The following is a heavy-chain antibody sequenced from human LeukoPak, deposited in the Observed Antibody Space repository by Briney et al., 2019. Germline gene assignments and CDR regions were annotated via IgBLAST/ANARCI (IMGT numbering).Heavy chain of an antibody. D-gene: IGHD6-6*01. Sequence: SETLSLTCTVSGGSISSSSYYWGWIRQPPGKGLEWIGSIYYSGSTYYNPSLKSRVTISVDRSKNQFSLKLSSVTAADTAVYYCASEGISIAARYFDYWGQGTLVTVSS. CDR3: ASEGISIAARYFDY. CDR2: IYYSGST. J-gene: IGHJ4*02. CDR1: GGSISSSSYY. V-gene: IGHV4-39*07.